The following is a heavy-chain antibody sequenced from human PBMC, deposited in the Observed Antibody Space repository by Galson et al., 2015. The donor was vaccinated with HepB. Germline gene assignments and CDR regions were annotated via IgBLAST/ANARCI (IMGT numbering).Heavy chain of an antibody. J-gene: IGHJ4*02. CDR1: GFTFSSYW. V-gene: IGHV3-30-3*01. D-gene: IGHD2-15*01. Sequence: SLRLSCAVSGFTFSSYWMHWVRQAPGKGLEWVAVISYDGSNKYYADSVKGRFTISRDNSKNTLYLQMNSLRAEDTAVYYCARARGGGSCYSWGQGTLVTVSS. CDR2: ISYDGSNK. CDR3: ARARGGGSCYS.